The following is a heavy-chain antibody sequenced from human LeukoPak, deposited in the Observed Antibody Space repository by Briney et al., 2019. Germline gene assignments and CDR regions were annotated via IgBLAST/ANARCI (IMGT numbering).Heavy chain of an antibody. V-gene: IGHV3-30*03. J-gene: IGHJ4*02. CDR2: VSSDGSIK. D-gene: IGHD6-13*01. CDR1: GFTFSSYA. CDR3: ARGYSSSWLGYFDY. Sequence: GRSLRLSCAASGFTFSSYAMHWVRQASGKGLEWVAVVSSDGSIKYYADSGKGRFTISRDTSKNTVYLQMNSLGTEDTAFYYCARGYSSSWLGYFDYWGQGTLVTVSS.